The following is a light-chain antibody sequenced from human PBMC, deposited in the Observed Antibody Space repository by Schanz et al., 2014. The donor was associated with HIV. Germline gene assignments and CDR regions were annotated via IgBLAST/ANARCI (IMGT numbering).Light chain of an antibody. Sequence: QSVLTQPPSTSETPGQRVTISCSGSSSNIGRNTVNWYQDLPGTAPTLLIYSNNQRPSGVPDRFSGSKSGNTASLTVSGLQAEDEADYYCVSYTGTNNPVFGGGTKLTVL. J-gene: IGLJ2*01. CDR3: VSYTGTNNPV. CDR2: SNN. CDR1: SSNIGRNT. V-gene: IGLV1-44*01.